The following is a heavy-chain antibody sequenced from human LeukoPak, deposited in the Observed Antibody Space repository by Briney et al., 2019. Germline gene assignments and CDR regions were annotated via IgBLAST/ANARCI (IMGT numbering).Heavy chain of an antibody. CDR3: AREDGIVPTGLEQ. J-gene: IGHJ4*02. V-gene: IGHV3-74*01. CDR1: GFTFRNYW. D-gene: IGHD2-2*01. CDR2: INNDGSSK. Sequence: GGSLRLSCAASGFTFRNYWMHWVRQVPGKGLVWVSRINNDGSSKSYADSVKGRFTIYRDNTKNTLYLHMNSLRAEDTAVYYCAREDGIVPTGLEQWRQGTLVTVSS.